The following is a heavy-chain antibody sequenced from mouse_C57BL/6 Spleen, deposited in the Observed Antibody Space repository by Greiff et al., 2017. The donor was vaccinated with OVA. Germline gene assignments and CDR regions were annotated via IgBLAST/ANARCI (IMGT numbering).Heavy chain of an antibody. D-gene: IGHD1-1*01. CDR3: ARSPPYYGNWYFDV. CDR2: INPNNGGT. J-gene: IGHJ1*03. CDR1: GYTFTDYY. Sequence: EVKLQQSGPELVKPGASVKISCKASGYTFTDYYMNWVKQSHGKSLEWIGDINPNNGGTSYNQKFKGKATLTVDKSSSTAYMELRSLTSEDSAVYYCARSPPYYGNWYFDVWGTGTTVTVSS. V-gene: IGHV1-26*01.